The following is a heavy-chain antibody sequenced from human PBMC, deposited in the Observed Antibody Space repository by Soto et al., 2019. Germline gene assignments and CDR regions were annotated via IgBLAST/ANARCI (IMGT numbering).Heavy chain of an antibody. Sequence: EVQLVESGGGLVKPGGSLRLSCAASGFTFSSYSMKWVRQAPGKGLEWVTSISSSSTYIYYADSMKGRFTISRDNAKNSLYLQMNSLRAEDTAVYYCARDTGYDYVWGSYRILRYWGQGTLVTVSS. CDR3: ARDTGYDYVWGSYRILRY. CDR1: GFTFSSYS. V-gene: IGHV3-21*01. D-gene: IGHD3-16*02. CDR2: ISSSSTYI. J-gene: IGHJ4*02.